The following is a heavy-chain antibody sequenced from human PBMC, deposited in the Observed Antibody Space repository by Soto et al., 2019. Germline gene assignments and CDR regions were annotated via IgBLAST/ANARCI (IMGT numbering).Heavy chain of an antibody. CDR3: ARGVVPYYYDSSGYYYDY. D-gene: IGHD3-22*01. J-gene: IGHJ4*02. V-gene: IGHV1-46*01. Sequence: ASVKVSCQASGYTFTNYYIHWVRQAPGQGLEWMAVINPSGGSTRYAQKFQGRVTITADESTSTAHMELSSLRSEDTAVYYCARGVVPYYYDSSGYYYDYWGQGTLVTVSS. CDR2: INPSGGST. CDR1: GYTFTNYY.